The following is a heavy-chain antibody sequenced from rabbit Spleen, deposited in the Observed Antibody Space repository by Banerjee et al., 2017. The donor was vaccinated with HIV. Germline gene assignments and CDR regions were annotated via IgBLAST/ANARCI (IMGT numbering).Heavy chain of an antibody. CDR1: GFSFSSGYD. CDR3: ARNQGGIGAGYGL. Sequence: QEQLEESGGGLVKPEASLTLTCKASGFSFSSGYDMCWVRQAPGKGLEWIACIYTGDGSTHYASWAKGRFPSPKTSSTTVTLQMRSLTAADTASYFCARNQGGIGAGYGLWGPGT. J-gene: IGHJ4*01. V-gene: IGHV1S45*01. D-gene: IGHD6-1*01. CDR2: IYTGDGST.